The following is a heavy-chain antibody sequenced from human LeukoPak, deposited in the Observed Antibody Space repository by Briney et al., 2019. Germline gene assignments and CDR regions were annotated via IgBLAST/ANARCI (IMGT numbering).Heavy chain of an antibody. V-gene: IGHV4-39*01. Sequence: PSETLSLTCTVSGGSISSGSYYWGWIRQPPGKGLEWIGSIYYSGSTYYNPSLKSRVTISVDTSKNQFSLKLSSVTAADTAVYYCARSNSGLAWGVRVSAFDIWGQGTMVTVSS. CDR2: IYYSGST. CDR1: GGSISSGSYY. CDR3: ARSNSGLAWGVRVSAFDI. D-gene: IGHD3-22*01. J-gene: IGHJ3*02.